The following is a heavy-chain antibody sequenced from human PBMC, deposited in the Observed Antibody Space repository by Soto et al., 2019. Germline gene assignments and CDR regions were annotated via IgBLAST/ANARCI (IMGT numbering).Heavy chain of an antibody. V-gene: IGHV4-59*08. D-gene: IGHD3-10*01. J-gene: IGHJ4*02. CDR2: IYYSGST. CDR1: GGSISSYY. Sequence: QVQLQESGPGLVKPSETLSVTCTVSGGSISSYYWSWIRQPRGKGLEWIGYIYYSGSTSYNPSLKSRVSISVDTSKNQFSLKLNSMTAADTAVYYCARHNYGSGSTYFDYWGQGTLVTVSS. CDR3: ARHNYGSGSTYFDY.